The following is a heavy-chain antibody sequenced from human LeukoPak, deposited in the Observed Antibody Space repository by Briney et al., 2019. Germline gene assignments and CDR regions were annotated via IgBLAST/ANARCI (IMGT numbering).Heavy chain of an antibody. CDR2: ISSSSSYI. Sequence: GGSLRLSCAASGFTFSSYSMNWVRQAPGKGLEWVSSISSSSSYIYYADSVKGRFTISRDNAKNSLYLQMNSLRAEDTAVYYCAKADYGDYGIDAFDIWGQGTMVTVSS. J-gene: IGHJ3*02. V-gene: IGHV3-21*04. CDR3: AKADYGDYGIDAFDI. CDR1: GFTFSSYS. D-gene: IGHD4-17*01.